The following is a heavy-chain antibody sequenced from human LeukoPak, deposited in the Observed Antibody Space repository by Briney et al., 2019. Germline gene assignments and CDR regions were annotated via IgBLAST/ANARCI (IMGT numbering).Heavy chain of an antibody. D-gene: IGHD3-22*01. V-gene: IGHV3-30-3*01. CDR3: ARLAPDSSGYYEPIDAFDI. CDR2: ILYDGSNK. CDR1: GFTFSHYS. Sequence: GGSLRLSCVVSGFTFSHYSMHWVRQAPGKGLEWVALILYDGSNKHYADSVKGRFTISRDNSKNTLYLQMNSLRAEDTAVYYCARLAPDSSGYYEPIDAFDIWGQGTMVTVSS. J-gene: IGHJ3*02.